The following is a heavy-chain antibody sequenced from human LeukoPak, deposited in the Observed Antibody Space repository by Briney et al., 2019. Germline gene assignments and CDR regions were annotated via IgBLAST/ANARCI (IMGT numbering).Heavy chain of an antibody. D-gene: IGHD5-12*01. CDR3: TWMATIFTVDY. Sequence: GESLRLSCVLSGLTFSDAWMSWVRQAPGKGLEWVGRIRNDRITDYTAPVQGRFSISRDNSKNTFYLQMNSLRTEDTGMYFCTWMATIFTVDYWGQGTLVTVSS. V-gene: IGHV3-15*01. J-gene: IGHJ4*02. CDR1: GLTFSDAW. CDR2: IRNDRIT.